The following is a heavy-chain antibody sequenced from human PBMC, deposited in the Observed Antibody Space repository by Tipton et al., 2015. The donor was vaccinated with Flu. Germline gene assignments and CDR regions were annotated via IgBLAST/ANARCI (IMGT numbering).Heavy chain of an antibody. CDR1: GFTVNTNY. V-gene: IGHV3-53*05. CDR3: ARDPFLDY. CDR2: IYTGGST. J-gene: IGHJ4*02. Sequence: AASGFTVNTNYMYWVRQAPGTGLQWVSVIYTGGSTDYADSVRGRFTISRDTSKDTLYLQMSSLRLEDTAVYYCARDPFLDYWGRGTLVTVSS.